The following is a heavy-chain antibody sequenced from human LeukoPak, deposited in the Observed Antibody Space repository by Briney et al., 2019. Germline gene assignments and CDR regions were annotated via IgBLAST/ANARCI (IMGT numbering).Heavy chain of an antibody. J-gene: IGHJ4*02. CDR3: VKARFCSGGNCYPVAVSDY. D-gene: IGHD2-15*01. CDR2: IKQDGSEK. CDR1: GFTFSKYW. Sequence: GGSLRLSCAASGFTFSKYWMTWVRQAPGKGLEWVANIKQDGSEKYYVDSVKGRFTISRDNAKNSLYLEMNSLRAEDTAVYYCVKARFCSGGNCYPVAVSDYWGQGTLVTVSS. V-gene: IGHV3-7*01.